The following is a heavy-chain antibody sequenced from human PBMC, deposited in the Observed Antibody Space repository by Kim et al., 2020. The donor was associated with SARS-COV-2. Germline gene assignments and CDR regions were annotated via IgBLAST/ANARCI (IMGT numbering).Heavy chain of an antibody. CDR2: ISGSGGST. J-gene: IGHJ3*02. CDR1: EFTFSSYA. V-gene: IGHV3-23*01. CDR3: AKFQSIIVLVVYAGDAFDI. Sequence: GGSLRLSCAASEFTFSSYAISWVRQAPGKGLEWVSAISGSGGSTYYADSVKGRFTISRDNSKNTLYLQMNSLRAEDTAVYYCAKFQSIIVLVVYAGDAFDIWGQGTMVTVSS. D-gene: IGHD2-8*02.